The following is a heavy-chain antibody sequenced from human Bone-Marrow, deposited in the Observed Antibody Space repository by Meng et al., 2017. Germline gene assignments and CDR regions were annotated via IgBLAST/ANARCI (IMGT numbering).Heavy chain of an antibody. D-gene: IGHD3-10*01. CDR1: GFMFSTSD. CDR2: MRGGGEST. CDR3: ARDYYGSGSYIPYYDYYYGMDV. Sequence: GESLKISCAASGFMFSTSDMSWVRQAPGKGLERVSGMRGGGESTHYADSVRGRFAISRDNAKNSLYLQMNSLRAEDTAVYYCARDYYGSGSYIPYYDYYYGMDVWGQGTTVTVSS. J-gene: IGHJ6*02. V-gene: IGHV3-23*01.